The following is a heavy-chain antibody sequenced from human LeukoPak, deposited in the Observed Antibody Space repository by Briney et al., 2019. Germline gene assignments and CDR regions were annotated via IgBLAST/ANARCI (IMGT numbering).Heavy chain of an antibody. Sequence: PSETLSLTCAVYGGSLSGYYWSWIRQPPGKGLEWIGEINHSGSTNYNPSLKSRVTISVDTSKNQFSLKLSSVTAADTAVYYCARGHIAYYDSSGYYYWGQGTLVTVSS. V-gene: IGHV4-34*01. J-gene: IGHJ4*02. CDR3: ARGHIAYYDSSGYYY. D-gene: IGHD3-22*01. CDR1: GGSLSGYY. CDR2: INHSGST.